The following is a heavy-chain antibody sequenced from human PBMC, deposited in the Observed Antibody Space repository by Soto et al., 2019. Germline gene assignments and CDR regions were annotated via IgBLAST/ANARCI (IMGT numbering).Heavy chain of an antibody. V-gene: IGHV3-15*07. Sequence: PGGSLRLSCAASGFTFSNAWMNWVRQAPGKGLEWVGRIKSKTDGGTTDYAAPVKGRFTISRDDSKNTLYLQMNSLKTEDTAVYYCARGLYGDFYFDYWGQGTLVTVSS. CDR1: GFTFSNAW. CDR3: ARGLYGDFYFDY. CDR2: IKSKTDGGTT. D-gene: IGHD4-17*01. J-gene: IGHJ4*02.